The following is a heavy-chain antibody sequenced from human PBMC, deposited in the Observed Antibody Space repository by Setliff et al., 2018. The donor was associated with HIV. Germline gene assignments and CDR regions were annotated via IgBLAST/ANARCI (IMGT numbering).Heavy chain of an antibody. CDR2: IKSKINGGTT. Sequence: PGGSLRLSCAASGFSFSDAWMKWVRQAPGKGLEWVGRIKSKINGGTTDHAAPLKGRFTISRDDSKNTLYLQMNSLKTEDTAMYYCTTFNCYDSSGHYGDYYFDNWGQGTLVTVSS. CDR3: TTFNCYDSSGHYGDYYFDN. CDR1: GFSFSDAW. V-gene: IGHV3-15*07. J-gene: IGHJ4*02. D-gene: IGHD3-22*01.